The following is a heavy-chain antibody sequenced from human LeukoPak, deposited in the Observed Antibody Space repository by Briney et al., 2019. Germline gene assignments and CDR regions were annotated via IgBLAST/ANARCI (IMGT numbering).Heavy chain of an antibody. V-gene: IGHV1-18*01. Sequence: GASVTVSCKASGFTFTRYGINWVRQAPGQGLEWMGWISGNDGRTRYAQKFQGRGTMTTDTSTSTVYMELRSLTSDDTAVYYCARDGEVGAALGGASYFWFDPWGQGTLVTVSS. CDR2: ISGNDGRT. CDR1: GFTFTRYG. CDR3: ARDGEVGAALGGASYFWFDP. D-gene: IGHD1-26*01. J-gene: IGHJ5*02.